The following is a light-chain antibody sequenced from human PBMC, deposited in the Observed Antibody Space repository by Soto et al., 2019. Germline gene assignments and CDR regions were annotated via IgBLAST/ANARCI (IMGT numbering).Light chain of an antibody. CDR1: QAISNY. Sequence: DIQITQSLSSFSASLGDSFTISCRSSQAISNYFAWYQKKPGKVPNVLIYAASTLQSGVRSRFSGSGSGTDFTLSISSRQHEDVAFVYCQKSTSAPLSFGGGTKV. V-gene: IGKV1-27*01. CDR2: AAS. CDR3: QKSTSAPLS. J-gene: IGKJ4*01.